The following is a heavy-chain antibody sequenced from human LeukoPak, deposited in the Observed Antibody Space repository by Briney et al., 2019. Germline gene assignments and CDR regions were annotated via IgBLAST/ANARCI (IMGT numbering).Heavy chain of an antibody. D-gene: IGHD3-9*01. CDR1: GYTFTSYA. CDR3: ARCGHERYFDWLSSTEYYYYGMDV. J-gene: IGHJ6*02. Sequence: VSVKVSCKASGYTFTSYAMHWVRQAPGQRLEWMGWINAGNGNTKYSQKFQGRVTITRDTSASTAYMELSSLRSEDTAVYYCARCGHERYFDWLSSTEYYYYGMDVWGQGTTVTVSS. V-gene: IGHV1-3*01. CDR2: INAGNGNT.